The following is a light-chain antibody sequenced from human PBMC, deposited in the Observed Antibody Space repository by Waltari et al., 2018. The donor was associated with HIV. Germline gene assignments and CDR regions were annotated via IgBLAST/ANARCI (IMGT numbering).Light chain of an antibody. CDR1: SSDVGSYNL. CDR2: EVN. Sequence: QSALTQPASVFGSPGQSITIPCTGTSSDVGSYNLLSRYQHHPGKAPKVMIYEVNKRPSGVSKRFSGSKSGNTASLTISGLQAEDEAEYYCCSHAGSSIYFVFGTGTKVTVL. V-gene: IGLV2-23*02. CDR3: CSHAGSSIYFV. J-gene: IGLJ1*01.